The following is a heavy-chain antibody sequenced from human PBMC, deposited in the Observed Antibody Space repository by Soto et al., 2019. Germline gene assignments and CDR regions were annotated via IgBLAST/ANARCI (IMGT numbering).Heavy chain of an antibody. J-gene: IGHJ6*02. Sequence: QAQLVQSGAEVRKPGASVKVSCKASGYTFTTYDINWVRQAPGQGLEWLGWMDPNSGSTGYAQNFQGRITMTRNISRSTAHMELSSLQSEETAVYYCARERKFDFWRKGLDVWGPGTTVTVSS. CDR2: MDPNSGST. CDR3: ARERKFDFWRKGLDV. D-gene: IGHD3-3*01. CDR1: GYTFTTYD. V-gene: IGHV1-8*01.